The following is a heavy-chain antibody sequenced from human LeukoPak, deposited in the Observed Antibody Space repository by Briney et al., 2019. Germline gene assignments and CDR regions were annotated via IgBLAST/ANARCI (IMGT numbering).Heavy chain of an antibody. J-gene: IGHJ3*02. D-gene: IGHD3-10*02. V-gene: IGHV1-69*13. CDR3: ARDPRFGEFNNAFDI. Sequence: ASVKVSCKASGGTFSSFAISWVRQAPRQGLEWMGGIIPIFGSANYAQKFQGRVTLIADESTSTAYMELSSLRSEDTAVYYCARDPRFGEFNNAFDIWGQGTMVTVSS. CDR2: IIPIFGSA. CDR1: GGTFSSFA.